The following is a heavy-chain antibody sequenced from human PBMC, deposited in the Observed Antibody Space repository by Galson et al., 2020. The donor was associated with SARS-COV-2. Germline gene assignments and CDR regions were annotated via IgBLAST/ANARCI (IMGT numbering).Heavy chain of an antibody. V-gene: IGHV3-7*01. CDR3: ARGSIYYDFWSGRAEYFQH. D-gene: IGHD3-3*01. CDR2: IKQDGSEK. J-gene: IGHJ1*01. CDR1: GFSFSNYW. Sequence: GGSLRLSCRGSGFSFSNYWMNWVRQAPGKGLEWVANIKQDGSEKFYVESVKGRFTVSRDNTQNSLYLQMNNLRVEDTAVYFCARGSIYYDFWSGRAEYFQHWGQGTLVTRSS.